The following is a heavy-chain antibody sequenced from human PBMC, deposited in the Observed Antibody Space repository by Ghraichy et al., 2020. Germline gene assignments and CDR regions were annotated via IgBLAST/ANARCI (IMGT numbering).Heavy chain of an antibody. V-gene: IGHV3-21*01. D-gene: IGHD3-22*01. CDR1: GFTFSSYS. J-gene: IGHJ3*02. CDR2: ISSSSIYI. CDR3: ARDPSAYDSSGYYYVGGAFDI. Sequence: GGSLRLSCAASGFTFSSYSMNWVRQAPGKGLEWVSSISSSSIYIYYADSVKGRFTISRDNAKNSLYLQMNSLRAEDTAVYYCARDPSAYDSSGYYYVGGAFDIWGQGTMVTVSS.